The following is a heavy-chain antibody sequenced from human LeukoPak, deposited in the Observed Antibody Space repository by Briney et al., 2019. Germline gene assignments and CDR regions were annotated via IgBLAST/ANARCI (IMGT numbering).Heavy chain of an antibody. D-gene: IGHD6-19*01. Sequence: SETLSLACTVSGASISSDTYFWSWIRQPAGKGLEWIGRISSTGRTDYNPSLTSRVIISVDTSKNRLSLKLSSVTAADTAVYYCAKGAGPPWFDPWGQGTLVTVSS. CDR1: GASISSDTYF. V-gene: IGHV4-61*02. CDR3: AKGAGPPWFDP. CDR2: ISSTGRT. J-gene: IGHJ5*02.